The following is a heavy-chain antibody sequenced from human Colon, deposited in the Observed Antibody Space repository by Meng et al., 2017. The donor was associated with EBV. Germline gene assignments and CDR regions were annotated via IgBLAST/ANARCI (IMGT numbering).Heavy chain of an antibody. CDR1: GSTFHSYA. Sequence: QVHLVQSGAEVKRPXSSVKVSCKISGSTFHSYAMSWLRQTPGQGLEWMGGLIPSFGTPKYAQKFQDRLRITADEASSTVYMELNTLTSEDTAVYYCARADGFSNYDIARWFDPWGQGTLVTVSS. CDR3: ARADGFSNYDIARWFDP. CDR2: LIPSFGTP. V-gene: IGHV1-69*01. J-gene: IGHJ5*02. D-gene: IGHD3-22*01.